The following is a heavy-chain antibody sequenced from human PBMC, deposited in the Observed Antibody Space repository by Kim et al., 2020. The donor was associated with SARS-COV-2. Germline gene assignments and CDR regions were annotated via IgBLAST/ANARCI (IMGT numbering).Heavy chain of an antibody. Sequence: YAQKVQGRVTMTTDPSTNTAYMELVSLRSDDTAMYYCARGAYGDVSFDYWGQGTLVTVSS. J-gene: IGHJ4*02. D-gene: IGHD4-17*01. CDR3: ARGAYGDVSFDY. V-gene: IGHV1-18*01.